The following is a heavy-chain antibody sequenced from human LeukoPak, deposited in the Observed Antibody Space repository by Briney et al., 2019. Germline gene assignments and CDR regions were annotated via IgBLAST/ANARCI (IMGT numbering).Heavy chain of an antibody. CDR3: TTNDAFDI. V-gene: IGHV3-15*01. CDR2: IKTTSDGGPT. CDR1: GVAFSHAW. J-gene: IGHJ3*02. Sequence: GGSLRLSCAASGVAFSHAWMSWVRQAPGKGLEWVAQIKTTSDGGPTDYAAPVKGRFTISRDDSENMLYLQMNSLKTEDTAVYYCTTNDAFDIWGQGTMIIVSS.